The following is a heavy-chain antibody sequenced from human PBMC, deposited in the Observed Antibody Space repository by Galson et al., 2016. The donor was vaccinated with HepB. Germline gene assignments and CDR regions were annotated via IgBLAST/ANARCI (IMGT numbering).Heavy chain of an antibody. J-gene: IGHJ5*02. D-gene: IGHD3-3*01. V-gene: IGHV1-46*01. Sequence: SVKVSCKASGYTFTTYWIHWVRQAPGQGLEWMGIIKVSGGTTTYAQKFEGRVIMTRDTPMSTVYMELNNLRSEDTAVYYCARAPPLRFLEWLSSGWFDHWGQGTPVTISS. CDR1: GYTFTTYW. CDR2: IKVSGGTT. CDR3: ARAPPLRFLEWLSSGWFDH.